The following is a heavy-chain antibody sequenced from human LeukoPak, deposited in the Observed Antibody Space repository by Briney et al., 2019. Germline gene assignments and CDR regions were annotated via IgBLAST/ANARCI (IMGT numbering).Heavy chain of an antibody. CDR3: ARDLRTVTVAGLGVFDI. J-gene: IGHJ3*02. CDR2: IDATSGKT. CDR1: GYTFTTYY. V-gene: IGHV1-46*01. D-gene: IGHD6-19*01. Sequence: ASVEGSCKASGYTFTTYYIHWVRQGPGQGLEWRWVIDATSGKTNYAQKCQGRVTMNRDMSTSTIYLQLTSLRSDDTAFYYCARDLRTVTVAGLGVFDIWGQGTIVSVSS.